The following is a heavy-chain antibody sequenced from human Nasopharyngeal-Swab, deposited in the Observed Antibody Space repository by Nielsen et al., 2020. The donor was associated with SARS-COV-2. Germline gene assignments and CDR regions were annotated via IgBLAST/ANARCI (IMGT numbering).Heavy chain of an antibody. CDR2: IIPIFGTA. Sequence: VRQAPGQGLEGLGGIIPIFGTANYAQKFQGRVTFTADESTSTAYMKLSSLRSEDTAMYYCASGYYYDSSGPQYVMDVWGQGTTVTVSS. D-gene: IGHD3-22*01. V-gene: IGHV1-69*01. J-gene: IGHJ6*02. CDR3: ASGYYYDSSGPQYVMDV.